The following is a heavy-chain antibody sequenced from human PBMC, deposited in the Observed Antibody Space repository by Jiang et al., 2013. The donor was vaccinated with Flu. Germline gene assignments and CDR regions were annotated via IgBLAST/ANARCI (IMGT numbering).Heavy chain of an antibody. Sequence: LLKPSEILSLTCGVYGDSFSGDYCSWIRQPPGKGLEWIGDINYSGRTDYNPSLESRVTISVDKTKNQVFLKLNSVTAADTAVYYCARGSNWGSVYSWGQGTLVTVSS. J-gene: IGHJ4*02. D-gene: IGHD7-27*01. CDR2: INYSGRT. V-gene: IGHV4-34*01. CDR3: ARGSNWGSVYS. CDR1: GDSFSGDY.